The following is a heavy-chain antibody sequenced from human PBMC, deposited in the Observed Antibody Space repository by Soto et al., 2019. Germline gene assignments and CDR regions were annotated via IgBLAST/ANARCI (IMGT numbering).Heavy chain of an antibody. V-gene: IGHV3-48*02. CDR2: ISTSSTI. D-gene: IGHD3-22*01. CDR1: GFTFSSYS. Sequence: GGSLRLSCAAAGFTFSSYSMNWVRQAPGKGLEWVSYISTSSTIYYADSVKGRFTISRDNAKNSLYLQMNSLRDEDTAVYYCARSAEYDSSGYYYLNWFDPWGQGTLVTVSS. CDR3: ARSAEYDSSGYYYLNWFDP. J-gene: IGHJ5*02.